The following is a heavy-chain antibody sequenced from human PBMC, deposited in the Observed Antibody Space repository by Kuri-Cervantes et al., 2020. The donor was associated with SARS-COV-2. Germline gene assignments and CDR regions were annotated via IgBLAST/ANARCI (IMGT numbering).Heavy chain of an antibody. CDR3: ARDLRPGKSLDY. J-gene: IGHJ4*02. V-gene: IGHV3-43*01. CDR1: GFTFDDYT. Sequence: GGSLRLSCAASGFTFDDYTMHWVRQAPGKGLEWVSLISWDGGSTYYADSVKGRFTISRDNAKNSLYLQMSSLRAEDTAVYYCARDLRPGKSLDYWGQGTLVTVSS. CDR2: ISWDGGST. D-gene: IGHD3-10*01.